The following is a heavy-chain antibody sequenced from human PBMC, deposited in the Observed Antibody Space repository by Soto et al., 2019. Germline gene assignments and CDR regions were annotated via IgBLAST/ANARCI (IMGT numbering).Heavy chain of an antibody. CDR3: ATDRVSGFEFWSGHYQFGY. CDR2: FDPEDGET. Sequence: ASVKVSCKVSGYTLTVLSMHWVRQAPGKVLEWMGGFDPEDGETIYAQKFQGRVTMTEDTSTDTAYMEPSSLRSEDTAVYYCATDRVSGFEFWSGHYQFGYWCQGTLVNVSS. CDR1: GYTLTVLS. D-gene: IGHD3-3*01. V-gene: IGHV1-24*01. J-gene: IGHJ4*02.